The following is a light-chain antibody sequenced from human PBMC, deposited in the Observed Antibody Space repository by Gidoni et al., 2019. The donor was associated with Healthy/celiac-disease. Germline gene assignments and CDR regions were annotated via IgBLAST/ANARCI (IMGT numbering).Light chain of an antibody. CDR2: DVS. CDR1: SSDVGGYNY. J-gene: IGLJ2*01. V-gene: IGLV2-14*01. CDR3: SSYTSSSTDVV. Sequence: QSALTQPASVSRSPRQSITISCTGTSSDVGGYNYVSWYQPHPGKAPKLMIYDVSNRPSGVSNRFSGSKSGNTASLTISGLQAEDEADYYCSSYTSSSTDVVFGGGTKLTVL.